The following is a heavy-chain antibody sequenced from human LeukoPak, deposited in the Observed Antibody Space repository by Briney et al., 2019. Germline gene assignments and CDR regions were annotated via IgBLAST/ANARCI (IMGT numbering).Heavy chain of an antibody. J-gene: IGHJ5*02. D-gene: IGHD1-26*01. V-gene: IGHV3-48*01. CDR1: GFTFSIYT. Sequence: PGGSLRLSCAASGFTFSIYTMNWVRQAPEKGLEWISYISTNSGTIWYADSVKGRFSISRDNAKNSLFLHMNSLRAEDTAVYYCVRDLTIVGVAQVHHWGQGTLVTVSS. CDR2: ISTNSGTI. CDR3: VRDLTIVGVAQVHH.